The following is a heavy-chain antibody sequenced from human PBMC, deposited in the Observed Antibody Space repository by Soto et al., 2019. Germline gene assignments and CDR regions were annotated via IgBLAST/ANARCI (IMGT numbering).Heavy chain of an antibody. D-gene: IGHD1-1*01. Sequence: GESLKISCKGSGYSFTSYWIGWVRQMPGKGLEWMGIIYPGDSDPRYSPSFQGQVTISADKSISTAYLQWSSLKASDTAMYYCARLPGTTAGKYYYYYYGMDVWGQGTTVTVSS. CDR1: GYSFTSYW. CDR2: IYPGDSDP. V-gene: IGHV5-51*01. CDR3: ARLPGTTAGKYYYYYYGMDV. J-gene: IGHJ6*02.